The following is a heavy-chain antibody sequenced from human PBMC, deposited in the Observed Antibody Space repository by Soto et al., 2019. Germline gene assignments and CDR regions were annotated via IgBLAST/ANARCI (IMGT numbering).Heavy chain of an antibody. CDR3: AKAYGESLDY. CDR1: GFTFSSYG. CDR2: ISYDGSNK. D-gene: IGHD4-17*01. Sequence: QVQLVESGGGVVQPGRSLRLSCAASGFTFSSYGMHWVRQAPGKGLEWVAVISYDGSNKYYADSVQGRFTISRDNSKNTLYLQMNSLRAEDTAVYYCAKAYGESLDYWGQGTLVTVSS. V-gene: IGHV3-30*18. J-gene: IGHJ4*02.